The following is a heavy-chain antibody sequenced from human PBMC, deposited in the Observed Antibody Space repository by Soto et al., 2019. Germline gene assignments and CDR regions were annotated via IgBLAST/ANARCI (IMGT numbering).Heavy chain of an antibody. V-gene: IGHV3-30-3*01. CDR1: GFTFSSYA. Sequence: QVQLVESGGGVVQPGRSLRLSCAASGFTFSSYAMHWVRQAPGKGLEWVAVISYDGSNKYYADSVKGRFTISRDNSKNTLHLQMNSLRAEDTAVYYCARDPLLDISSVPRGTYGMDVWGQGTTVTVSS. D-gene: IGHD6-6*01. CDR3: ARDPLLDISSVPRGTYGMDV. J-gene: IGHJ6*02. CDR2: ISYDGSNK.